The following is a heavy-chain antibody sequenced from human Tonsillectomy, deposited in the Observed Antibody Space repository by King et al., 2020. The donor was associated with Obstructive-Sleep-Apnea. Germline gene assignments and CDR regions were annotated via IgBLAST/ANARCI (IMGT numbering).Heavy chain of an antibody. V-gene: IGHV4-39*07. CDR1: GCSISSSIYY. CDR3: ARESSGFDY. J-gene: IGHJ4*02. Sequence: QLQESGPGLVKPSETLSLTCTFSGCSISSSIYYWGWIRQPPGKWLEWIGSICFSGGTYYNPSLKSRVTLSVDTSKNQFSLKLSSVTAADTAVYYCARESSGFDYWGQGTLVTVSS. CDR2: ICFSGGT. D-gene: IGHD6-19*01.